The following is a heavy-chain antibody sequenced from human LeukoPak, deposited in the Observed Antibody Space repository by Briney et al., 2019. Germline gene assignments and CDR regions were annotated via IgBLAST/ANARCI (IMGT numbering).Heavy chain of an antibody. J-gene: IGHJ5*02. CDR3: ATARYCSGGSCSHWFDP. CDR2: FDPEDGET. Sequence: RASVKVSCKVSGYTLTELSMHWVRQAPGKGLEWIGGFDPEDGETIYAQKFQGRVTMTEDTSTETAYMELSSLRSEDTAVYYCATARYCSGGSCSHWFDPWGQGTLVTVSS. D-gene: IGHD2-15*01. CDR1: GYTLTELS. V-gene: IGHV1-24*01.